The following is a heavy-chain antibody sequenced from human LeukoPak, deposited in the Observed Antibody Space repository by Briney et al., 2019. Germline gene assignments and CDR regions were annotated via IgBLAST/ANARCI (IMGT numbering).Heavy chain of an antibody. CDR3: AKDRAGGYFYDSSDL. D-gene: IGHD3-22*01. CDR1: GFTFSNFA. J-gene: IGHJ5*02. Sequence: PGGSPRLSCAASGFTFSNFAMSWVRQAPGKGLEWVSTISASSGSTYYADSVKGRFTTSRDNSKNTLYFQMNSLRAEDTAVYYCAKDRAGGYFYDSSDLWGQGTLVTVSS. V-gene: IGHV3-23*01. CDR2: ISASSGST.